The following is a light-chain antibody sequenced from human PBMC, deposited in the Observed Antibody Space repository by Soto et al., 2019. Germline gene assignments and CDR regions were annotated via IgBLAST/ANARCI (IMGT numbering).Light chain of an antibody. CDR1: QSVSNNY. J-gene: IGKJ1*01. CDR2: GAS. Sequence: EIVLTQSPCTLSLSPGERATLSCRASQSVSNNYLAWYQQKPGQAPRLLIYGASNRATGIPDRFSGSGSGTDFTLTIIRLEPEDFAVYYCQQYCSSGTFGQGTKVDIK. V-gene: IGKV3-20*01. CDR3: QQYCSSGT.